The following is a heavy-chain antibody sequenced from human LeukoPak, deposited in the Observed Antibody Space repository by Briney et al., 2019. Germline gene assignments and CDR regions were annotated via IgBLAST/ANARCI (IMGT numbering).Heavy chain of an antibody. CDR3: ARKVPLAYFDY. J-gene: IGHJ4*02. CDR2: ISTSGGYT. Sequence: GGSLRLSCAASGFTVSSNYMSWVRQAPGKGLEWVSDISTSGGYTYYADFVKGRFTISRDNSKNTLYLQMNSLRADDTAVYYCARKVPLAYFDYWGQGTLLTVSS. V-gene: IGHV3-53*01. CDR1: GFTVSSNY.